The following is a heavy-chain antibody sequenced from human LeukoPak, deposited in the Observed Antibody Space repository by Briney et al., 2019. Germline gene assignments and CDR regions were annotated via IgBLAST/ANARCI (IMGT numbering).Heavy chain of an antibody. CDR1: GYTFTTYY. V-gene: IGHV1-46*01. CDR2: ININGGGT. D-gene: IGHD5-18*01. J-gene: IGHJ4*02. Sequence: ASVKVSCKAPGYTFTTYYMHWVRQAPGQGLEWMGIININGGGTDYAQKFQGRVTMTRDISTTTVYMELSSLRPEDTAVYYCARDRLTGYPTPYFDYWGQGTLVTVSS. CDR3: ARDRLTGYPTPYFDY.